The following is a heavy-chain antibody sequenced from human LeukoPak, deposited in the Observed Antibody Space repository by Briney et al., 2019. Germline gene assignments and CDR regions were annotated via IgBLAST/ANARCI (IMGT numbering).Heavy chain of an antibody. CDR3: ARDPYYYDSSGYYGGPTNDY. Sequence: PGGSLRLSCAASGFTFSSYWMSWVRQAPGKGLEWVANIKQDGSEKYYVDSVKGRFTISRDNAKNSLYLQMNSLRAEDTAVYYCARDPYYYDSSGYYGGPTNDYWGQGTLVTVSS. V-gene: IGHV3-7*01. D-gene: IGHD3-22*01. CDR2: IKQDGSEK. J-gene: IGHJ4*02. CDR1: GFTFSSYW.